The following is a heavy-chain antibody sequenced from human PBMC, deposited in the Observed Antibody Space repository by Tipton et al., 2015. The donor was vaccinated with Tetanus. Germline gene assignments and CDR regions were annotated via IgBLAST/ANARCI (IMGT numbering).Heavy chain of an antibody. J-gene: IGHJ5*02. Sequence: TLSLTCSVSGASIKNSPYFWNWIRHSPGKGLEWIGYIYYSGSTFYNPSLKSRVSMSVDTSQNQFFLNLTSVTAADTAVYYCARDQGGGRVVRLNWLDPWGQGTLVTVSS. CDR3: ARDQGGGRVVRLNWLDP. CDR1: GASIKNSPYF. CDR2: IYYSGST. D-gene: IGHD6-6*01. V-gene: IGHV4-31*03.